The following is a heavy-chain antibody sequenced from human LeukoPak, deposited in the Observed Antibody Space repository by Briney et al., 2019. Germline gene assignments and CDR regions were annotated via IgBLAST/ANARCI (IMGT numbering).Heavy chain of an antibody. CDR3: ARESVAVPAYDY. V-gene: IGHV3-21*01. J-gene: IGHJ4*02. D-gene: IGHD2-2*01. Sequence: GGSLRLSCAASGFTFSSYSMNWVRQAPGKGLEWVSSISSSSSYIYYADSVKGRFTISRDNAKNSLYLQMNSLRAEDTAVYYCARESVAVPAYDYWGQGTLVTVSS. CDR2: ISSSSSYI. CDR1: GFTFSSYS.